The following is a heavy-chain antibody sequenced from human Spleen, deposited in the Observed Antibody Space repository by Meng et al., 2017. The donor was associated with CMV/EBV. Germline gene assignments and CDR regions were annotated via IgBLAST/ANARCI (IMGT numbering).Heavy chain of an antibody. J-gene: IGHJ6*02. Sequence: SVKVSCKASGGTFSSYALSWVRQAPGQGLEWMGGSTPMYGTINYAQKFQGRLTITTDESTSTAYMELSSLRSEDTALYYCATSTLTTYYYYAMDVWGRGTTVTVSS. D-gene: IGHD4-11*01. CDR3: ATSTLTTYYYYAMDV. CDR2: STPMYGTI. V-gene: IGHV1-69*05. CDR1: GGTFSSYA.